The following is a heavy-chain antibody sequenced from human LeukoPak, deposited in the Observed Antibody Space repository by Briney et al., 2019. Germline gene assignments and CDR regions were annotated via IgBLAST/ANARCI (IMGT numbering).Heavy chain of an antibody. CDR2: INHSGST. D-gene: IGHD6-13*01. CDR3: ARYSSSWYIDY. CDR1: GGSFSGYY. Sequence: PSETLSLTWAVYGGSFSGYYWSWIRQPPGKGLEWIGEINHSGSTNYNPSLKSRVTISVDTSKNQFSLKLSSVTAADTAVYYCARYSSSWYIDYWGQGTLVTVSS. J-gene: IGHJ4*02. V-gene: IGHV4-34*01.